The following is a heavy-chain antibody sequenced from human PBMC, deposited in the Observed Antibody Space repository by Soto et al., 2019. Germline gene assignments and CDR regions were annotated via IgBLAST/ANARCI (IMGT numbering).Heavy chain of an antibody. CDR2: ITWDGGSK. D-gene: IGHD6-13*01. Sequence: GGSLRLSCTASGFTFDDHTMHWVRQAPGKGLEWVSLITWDGGSKHYVDSVKGRSTISRDNSKDSLYLQMNSLTTEDTAFYYCAKQRRGQGEGSSWSYFDYWGQGTLVTVSS. J-gene: IGHJ4*02. V-gene: IGHV3-43*01. CDR1: GFTFDDHT. CDR3: AKQRRGQGEGSSWSYFDY.